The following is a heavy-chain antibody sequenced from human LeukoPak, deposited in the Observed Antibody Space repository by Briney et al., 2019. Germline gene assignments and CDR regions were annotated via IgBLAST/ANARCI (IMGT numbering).Heavy chain of an antibody. V-gene: IGHV3-30*04. CDR2: ISYDGSNK. J-gene: IGHJ4*02. CDR1: GFTFSSYA. Sequence: GGSLRLSCAASGFTFSSYAMHWVRQAPGKGLEWVAVISYDGSNKYYADSVKGRFTISRDNSKNTLYLQMNSLRAEDTAVYYCARELGDWGQGTRVTVSS. CDR3: ARELGD.